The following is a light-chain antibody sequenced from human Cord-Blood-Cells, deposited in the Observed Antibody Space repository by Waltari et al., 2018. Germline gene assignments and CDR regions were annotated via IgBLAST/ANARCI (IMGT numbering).Light chain of an antibody. CDR2: AAS. CDR1: QDISNY. J-gene: IGKJ2*01. Sequence: DIQMTQSPSSLSASVGDRVTITCQASQDISNYLNWYQQKPGKAPKLLIYAASSLQSGVPSRFSGSGSGTDFTLTISSLRPEDFATYYCQQSYSTPYTFGQGTKLEIK. CDR3: QQSYSTPYT. V-gene: IGKV1-39*01.